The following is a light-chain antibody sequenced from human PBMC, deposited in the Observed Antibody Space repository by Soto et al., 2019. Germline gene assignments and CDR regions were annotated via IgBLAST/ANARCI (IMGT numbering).Light chain of an antibody. CDR1: QSVNSN. CDR3: QQHGQWPIT. Sequence: EIVTTQSPATLSVSPGERATLSCRASQSVNSNYLAWYQQKPGQAPRLLIYGISKRATDIPDRFSGSGSGTEFTLTISSLQPEDFATYYCQQHGQWPITFGQGTKVDIK. J-gene: IGKJ1*01. CDR2: GIS. V-gene: IGKV3D-15*01.